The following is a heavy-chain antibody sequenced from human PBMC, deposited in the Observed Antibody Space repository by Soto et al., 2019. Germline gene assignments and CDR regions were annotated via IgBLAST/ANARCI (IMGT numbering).Heavy chain of an antibody. V-gene: IGHV3-7*04. J-gene: IGHJ4*02. D-gene: IGHD2-2*01. CDR3: GREIVVARGASYFDY. CDR1: GFTFSSNW. Sequence: EVQLVESGGNLVQPGGSLRLSCVGSGFTFSSNWMTWVRQAPGKGLEWVGNIRQDGSEKNYVDSVKGRFTISRDNAKNSLDLQMNSLRAEEAAVYYCGREIVVARGASYFDYWGPGTLVTVSS. CDR2: IRQDGSEK.